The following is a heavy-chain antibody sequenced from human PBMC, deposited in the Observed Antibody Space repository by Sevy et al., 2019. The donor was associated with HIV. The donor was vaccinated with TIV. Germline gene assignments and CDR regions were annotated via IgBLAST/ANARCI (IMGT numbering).Heavy chain of an antibody. Sequence: ASVKVSCKVSGYTLTELSMHWVRQAPGKGLEWMGGFDPEDGETIYAQKFQGRVTMTGDKSTDTAYMELSSLRSEDTAVYYCATASSGLVDYYYYGMDVWGQGTTVTVSS. J-gene: IGHJ6*02. CDR3: ATASSGLVDYYYYGMDV. CDR2: FDPEDGET. V-gene: IGHV1-24*01. CDR1: GYTLTELS. D-gene: IGHD2-8*02.